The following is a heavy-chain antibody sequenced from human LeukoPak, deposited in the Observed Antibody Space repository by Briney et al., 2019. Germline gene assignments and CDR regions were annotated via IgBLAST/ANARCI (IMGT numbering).Heavy chain of an antibody. CDR3: ARSLWGAAAGTNFDY. J-gene: IGHJ4*02. CDR1: GGSISSGGYS. V-gene: IGHV4-30-2*01. D-gene: IGHD6-13*01. Sequence: SETLSLTCAVSGGSISSGGYSWSWIRQPPGKGLEWIGYIYHSGSTYYNPSLKSRVTISVDRSKNQFSLKLSSVTAADTAVYYCARSLWGAAAGTNFDYWGQGTLVTVSS. CDR2: IYHSGST.